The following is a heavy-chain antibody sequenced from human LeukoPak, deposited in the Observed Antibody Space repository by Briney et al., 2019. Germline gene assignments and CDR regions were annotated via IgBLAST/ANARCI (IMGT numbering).Heavy chain of an antibody. J-gene: IGHJ4*02. V-gene: IGHV3-23*01. Sequence: GGSLRLSCAASGFTFSSYAMSWVRQAPGKGLEWVSAIIASGADTYYADSLKGRFAISRDNTKNILYLQMNSLRVDDTAIYYCAKSRTYSYGYGTFDHWGQGALVTVSS. CDR1: GFTFSSYA. CDR3: AKSRTYSYGYGTFDH. CDR2: IIASGADT. D-gene: IGHD5-18*01.